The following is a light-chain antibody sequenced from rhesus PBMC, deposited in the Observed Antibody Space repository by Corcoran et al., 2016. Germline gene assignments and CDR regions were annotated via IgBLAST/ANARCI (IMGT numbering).Light chain of an antibody. J-gene: IGKJ1*01. CDR3: QQYKSPPWT. CDR1: QGISSW. Sequence: DIQMTQSPSSLSTSVGDKVTITCRASQGISSWLAWYQQKPGKAPKLLIYKASRLQSGVPSRFSGSGSGTDFTLTISSLQPEDFATYYCQQYKSPPWTFGQGTKVEIK. V-gene: IGKV1-21*01. CDR2: KAS.